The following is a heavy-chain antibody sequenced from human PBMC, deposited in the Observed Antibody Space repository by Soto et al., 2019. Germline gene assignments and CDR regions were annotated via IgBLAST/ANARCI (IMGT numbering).Heavy chain of an antibody. J-gene: IGHJ6*02. CDR3: AREGRGWVPAAYYYYGMDV. D-gene: IGHD2-2*01. Sequence: PGGSLRLSCAASGFTFSSYWMSWVRQAPGKGLEWVANIKQDGSEKYYVDSAKGRFTISRDNAKNSLYLQMNSLRAEDTAVYYCAREGRGWVPAAYYYYGMDVWGQGTTVTVSS. CDR2: IKQDGSEK. V-gene: IGHV3-7*01. CDR1: GFTFSSYW.